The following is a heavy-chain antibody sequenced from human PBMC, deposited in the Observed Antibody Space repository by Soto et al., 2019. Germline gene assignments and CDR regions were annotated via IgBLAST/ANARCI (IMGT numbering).Heavy chain of an antibody. CDR1: GDSFNDYY. D-gene: IGHD5-12*01. Sequence: VQLVQSGAEVKKPGASVKVSCKTSGDSFNDYYIHWVRQAPGQGLEWMGWINPNGGVTKYAQKFQGRVTVTRDTSIRTVYMELSSLRSDDTAVYYCARESGGATATLDYYYFYMDVWVKGTTVTVSS. CDR3: ARESGGATATLDYYYFYMDV. J-gene: IGHJ6*03. CDR2: INPNGGVT. V-gene: IGHV1-2*02.